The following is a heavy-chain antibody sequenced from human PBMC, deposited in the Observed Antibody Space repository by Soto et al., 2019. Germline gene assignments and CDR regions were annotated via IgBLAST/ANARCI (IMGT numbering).Heavy chain of an antibody. CDR3: ARSRRYFDWSQYGMDV. D-gene: IGHD3-9*01. J-gene: IGHJ6*02. CDR2: ISAYNGNT. CDR1: GYTFTSYG. V-gene: IGHV1-18*01. Sequence: QVQLEQSGAEVKKPGASVKVSCKASGYTFTSYGISWVRQAPGQGLEWMGWISAYNGNTNYAQKLQGRVTMTTDTSTSTAYMELRSLRSDDTAVYYCARSRRYFDWSQYGMDVWGQGTTVTVSS.